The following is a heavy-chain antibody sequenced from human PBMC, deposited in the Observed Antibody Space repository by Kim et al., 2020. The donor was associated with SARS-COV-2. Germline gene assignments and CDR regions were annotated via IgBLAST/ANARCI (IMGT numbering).Heavy chain of an antibody. J-gene: IGHJ4*02. Sequence: ASVKVSCKASGYTFTSYGISWVRQAPGQRLEWMGWISPYNGNTNYAQKFQGRVTMTTDTSTSTAYMELRSLRSDDTAVYYCARGGVQIWSQYYFDYWGQGTLVTVSS. CDR2: ISPYNGNT. V-gene: IGHV1-18*01. CDR1: GYTFTSYG. CDR3: ARGGVQIWSQYYFDY. D-gene: IGHD5-18*01.